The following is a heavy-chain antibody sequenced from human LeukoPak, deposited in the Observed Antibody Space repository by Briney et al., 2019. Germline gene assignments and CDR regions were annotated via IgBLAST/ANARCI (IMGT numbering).Heavy chain of an antibody. J-gene: IGHJ3*02. D-gene: IGHD5-24*01. Sequence: SETLSLTCNVSGASISGYYWSWIRQPAGKGLEWIGYIYHSGSTNYNPSLKSRVTISIDKSKKQFSLKLISVTAADTAIYYCARVGGMTTINNAAFDIWGQGTMVTVSS. CDR3: ARVGGMTTINNAAFDI. CDR1: GASISGYY. CDR2: IYHSGST. V-gene: IGHV4-59*01.